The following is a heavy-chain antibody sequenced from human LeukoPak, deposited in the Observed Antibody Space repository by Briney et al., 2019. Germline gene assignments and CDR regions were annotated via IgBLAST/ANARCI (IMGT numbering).Heavy chain of an antibody. CDR1: GFTFDDYA. CDR2: ISWNSGSI. Sequence: GRSLRLSCAASGFTFDDYAMHWVRHAPGKGLEWVSGISWNSGSIGYADSVKGRFTISRDNAKNSLYLQMNSLRAEDTALYYCAKDMYSGAYCSGGSCYKGFLDYWGQGTLVTVSS. J-gene: IGHJ4*02. D-gene: IGHD2-15*01. CDR3: AKDMYSGAYCSGGSCYKGFLDY. V-gene: IGHV3-9*01.